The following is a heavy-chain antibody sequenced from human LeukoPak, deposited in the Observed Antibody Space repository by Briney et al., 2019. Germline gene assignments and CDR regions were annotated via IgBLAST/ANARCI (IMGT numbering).Heavy chain of an antibody. CDR1: GYTFTSYD. V-gene: IGHV1-8*03. J-gene: IGHJ6*03. D-gene: IGHD3-10*01. CDR2: MNPNSGNT. CDR3: ARGLGRRGGRSLYYYYMDV. Sequence: GASVKVSCKASGYTFTSYDINWVRQATGQGLEWMGWMNPNSGNTGYAQKFQGRVTITRNTSISTAYMELSSLRSEDTAVYYCARGLGRRGGRSLYYYYMDVRGKGTTVTVSS.